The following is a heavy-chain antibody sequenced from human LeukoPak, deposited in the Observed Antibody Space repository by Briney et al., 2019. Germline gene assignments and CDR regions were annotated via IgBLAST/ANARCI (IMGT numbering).Heavy chain of an antibody. D-gene: IGHD3-16*01. CDR2: INIDGSTS. J-gene: IGHJ4*02. CDR3: ARASALAPPPFAY. V-gene: IGHV3-74*01. CDR1: GFTFSSYW. Sequence: GGSQRLSCAASGFTFSSYWMHWVRQAPGKGLVWVSRINIDGSTSNYADSVKGRFTISRDNAKNAVYLQMNSLRVEDTAVYYCARASALAPPPFAYWGQGTLVTVSS.